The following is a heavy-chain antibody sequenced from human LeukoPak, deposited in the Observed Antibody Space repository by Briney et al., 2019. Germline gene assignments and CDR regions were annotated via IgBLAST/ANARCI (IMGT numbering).Heavy chain of an antibody. Sequence: GGSLRLSYAPSGFTFRSYSMTWVRQAPGKGLEWVSSISSSSSYIYYVDSVKGRYTISRDNAKNSLYLKMNILRPEDTAVYHCARQGPPEDIEWEPQEGFLFDYSGQGTLVTVS. CDR3: ARQGPPEDIEWEPQEGFLFDY. J-gene: IGHJ4*02. CDR1: GFTFRSYS. CDR2: ISSSSSYI. V-gene: IGHV3-21*01. D-gene: IGHD1-26*01.